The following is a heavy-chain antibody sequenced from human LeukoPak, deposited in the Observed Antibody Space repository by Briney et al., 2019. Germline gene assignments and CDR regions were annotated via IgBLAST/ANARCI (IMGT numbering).Heavy chain of an antibody. D-gene: IGHD3-10*01. CDR3: AREGNAFDI. CDR2: INHSGST. Sequence: SETLSLTCAVYVGSFSGYYWSWIRQPPGKGLEWIGEINHSGSTNYNPSLKSRVTISVDTSKNQFSLKLSSVTDADTAVYYCAREGNAFDIWGQGTMVTVSS. V-gene: IGHV4-34*01. J-gene: IGHJ3*02. CDR1: VGSFSGYY.